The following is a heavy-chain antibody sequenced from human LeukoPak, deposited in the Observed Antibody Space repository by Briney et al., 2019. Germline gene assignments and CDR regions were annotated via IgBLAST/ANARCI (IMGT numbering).Heavy chain of an antibody. CDR1: GYTFSNSG. J-gene: IGHJ6*03. D-gene: IGHD1-26*01. CDR2: ISTYSGTT. Sequence: ASVKVSCKASGYTFSNSGISWVRQAPGQGLEWMGWISTYSGTTNYAHNLQGRLTMTTDTSTSTAYMELRNLKSDDTAVYYCARSGGYYFYMDVWGKGTTVTVSS. V-gene: IGHV1-18*01. CDR3: ARSGGYYFYMDV.